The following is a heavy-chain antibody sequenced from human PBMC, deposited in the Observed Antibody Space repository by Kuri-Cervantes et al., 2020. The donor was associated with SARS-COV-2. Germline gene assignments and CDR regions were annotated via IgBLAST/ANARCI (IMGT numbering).Heavy chain of an antibody. D-gene: IGHD3-22*01. V-gene: IGHV4-39*01. Sequence: GSLRLSCTVSGGSISSSSYYWGWIRQPPGKGLEWIGSIYYSGSTYYNPSLKSRVTISVDTSKNQFSLKLSSVTAADTAVYYCANVITRSGAFDIWGQGTMVTVSS. CDR2: IYYSGST. CDR1: GGSISSSSYY. CDR3: ANVITRSGAFDI. J-gene: IGHJ3*02.